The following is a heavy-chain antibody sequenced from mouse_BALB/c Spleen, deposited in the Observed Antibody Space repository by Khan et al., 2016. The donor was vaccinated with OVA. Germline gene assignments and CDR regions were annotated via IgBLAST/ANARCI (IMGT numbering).Heavy chain of an antibody. CDR1: GYNIKDIY. CDR3: RISTINA. CDR2: TDPANGNT. Sequence: EVQLQQSGAELVKPAASLKLSCTASGYNIKDIYIHWVKQRPEKGLERIRRTDPANGNTKYDPKFQGKATITADTSSNTVYLQLSSLTSEDTVVYYCRISTINAWGQGTTLTVSS. V-gene: IGHV14-3*02. J-gene: IGHJ2*01.